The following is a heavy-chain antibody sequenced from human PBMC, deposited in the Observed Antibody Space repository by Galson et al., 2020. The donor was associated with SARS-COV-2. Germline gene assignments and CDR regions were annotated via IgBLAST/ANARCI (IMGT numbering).Heavy chain of an antibody. J-gene: IGHJ4*02. V-gene: IGHV3-33*01. CDR1: GFTFSIHA. D-gene: IGHD6-19*01. CDR2: IFFDGSDK. Sequence: GESLKISCAASGFTFSIHAMHWVRQAPGKGLEWVAQIFFDGSDKYYGDSVKGRFTISRDSSNNTVYLQMNNLRADDTAVYYCARDGQTSSGCAFDYWGQGTLVTVSS. CDR3: ARDGQTSSGCAFDY.